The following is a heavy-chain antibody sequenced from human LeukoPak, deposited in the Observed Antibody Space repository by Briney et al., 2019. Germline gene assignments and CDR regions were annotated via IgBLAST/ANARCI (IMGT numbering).Heavy chain of an antibody. V-gene: IGHV4-39*07. CDR3: AREYNGDSGNYFDY. D-gene: IGHD4-17*01. J-gene: IGHJ4*02. CDR2: IYYSGST. Sequence: SETLSLTCTVSGGSISSSSYYWGWIRQPPGKGLEWIGSIYYSGSTYYNPSLKSRVTISVDTSKNQFFLKLSTVTAEDTAVYYCAREYNGDSGNYFDYWGQGTLVTVSS. CDR1: GGSISSSSYY.